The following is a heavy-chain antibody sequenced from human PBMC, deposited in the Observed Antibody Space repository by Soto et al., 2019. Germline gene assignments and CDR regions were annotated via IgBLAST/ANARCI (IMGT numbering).Heavy chain of an antibody. CDR2: ISVDGGDT. V-gene: IGHV3-74*01. J-gene: IGHJ6*02. D-gene: IGHD3-16*01. CDR3: ARDPVYYDYVWGSYKYDMDV. CDR1: GFTLSDYW. Sequence: HPGGSLRLSCAASGFTLSDYWMHWVRQVPGKGLLWVSRISVDGGDTTYADSVKGRFTISRGNAKNTLYLQMNSLRAEDTAVYYCARDPVYYDYVWGSYKYDMDVWGQGTTVTVSS.